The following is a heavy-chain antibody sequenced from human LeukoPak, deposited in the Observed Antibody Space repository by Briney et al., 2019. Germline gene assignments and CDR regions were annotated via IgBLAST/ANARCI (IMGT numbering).Heavy chain of an antibody. Sequence: SQTLSLTCAISGDSVSSKSAAWNWIRQSPSRGLEWLGRTGYKSKWFNDYAVFVKSRITIKPDTSKNQFSLQLNSVTPEDTAVYYCARGYYDNSGHYFFDFWGQGTLVTVSS. CDR3: ARGYYDNSGHYFFDF. V-gene: IGHV6-1*01. CDR1: GDSVSSKSAA. CDR2: TGYKSKWFN. J-gene: IGHJ4*02. D-gene: IGHD3-22*01.